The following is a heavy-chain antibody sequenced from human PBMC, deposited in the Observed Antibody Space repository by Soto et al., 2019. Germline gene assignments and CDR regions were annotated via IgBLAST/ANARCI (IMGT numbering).Heavy chain of an antibody. Sequence: ASVKVSCKASGYTFTSYGISWVRQAPGQGLEWMGWISAYNGNTNYAQKLQGRVTMTTDTSTSTAYMELRSLRSDDTAVYYCARDYYDFWSGYFRDPYYYYGMDVWGQGTTVTVSS. CDR3: ARDYYDFWSGYFRDPYYYYGMDV. D-gene: IGHD3-3*01. CDR1: GYTFTSYG. J-gene: IGHJ6*02. CDR2: ISAYNGNT. V-gene: IGHV1-18*01.